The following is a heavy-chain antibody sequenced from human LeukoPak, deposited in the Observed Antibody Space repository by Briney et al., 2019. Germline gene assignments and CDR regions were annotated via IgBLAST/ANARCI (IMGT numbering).Heavy chain of an antibody. V-gene: IGHV5-51*01. CDR2: IYPGDSDT. CDR1: AYSFTSYW. CDR3: ARLDIVVVVAASNYYYYYMDV. J-gene: IGHJ6*03. D-gene: IGHD2-15*01. Sequence: GESLKISCKGSAYSFTSYWIGWVRQMPGKGLEWMGIIYPGDSDTRCSPSFQGQVTISADKSISTAYLQWSSLKASDTAMYYCARLDIVVVVAASNYYYYYMDVWGKGTTVTVSS.